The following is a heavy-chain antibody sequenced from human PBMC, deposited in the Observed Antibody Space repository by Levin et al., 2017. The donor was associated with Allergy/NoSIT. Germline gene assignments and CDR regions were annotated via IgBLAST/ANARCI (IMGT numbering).Heavy chain of an antibody. J-gene: IGHJ3*02. D-gene: IGHD5-18*01. CDR3: ARGAAGGIQLGDI. V-gene: IGHV3-30*03. CDR1: GFTFSNYG. CDR2: ISYDGSDK. Sequence: SCAASGFTFSNYGMHWVRQAPGKGLQWVAVISYDGSDKYYTDSVKGRFTISRDNSQKTLNLEMNSLRLDDTALYYCARGAAGGIQLGDIWGQGTMVTVSS.